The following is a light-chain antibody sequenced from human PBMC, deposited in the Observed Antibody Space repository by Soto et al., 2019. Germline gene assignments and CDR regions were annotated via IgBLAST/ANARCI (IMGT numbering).Light chain of an antibody. V-gene: IGKV1-6*01. J-gene: IGKJ2*01. CDR3: LQDFNYPYT. CDR2: STS. Sequence: AIQMTQSPSSLSASLGDRVTITCRASQAIGHELGWYQQTPGRVPKILIYSTSTLSSGVPSRFSGSGSGTDFTLTITSLQPEDFATYYCLQDFNYPYTFGQGTKLEIK. CDR1: QAIGHE.